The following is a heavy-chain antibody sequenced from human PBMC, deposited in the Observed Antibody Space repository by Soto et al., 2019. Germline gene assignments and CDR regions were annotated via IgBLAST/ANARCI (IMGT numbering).Heavy chain of an antibody. CDR3: ARDFIVGGKYYYYYYGMDV. Sequence: SSETLSLACAVSRGSLSSYDWSWIRQPAGKGVEWIGRIYTSGSTNYNPSLKSRVTMSVDTSKNQFSLKLSSVTAADTAVYSCARDFIVGGKYYYYYYGMDVWGQGTTVT. J-gene: IGHJ6*02. D-gene: IGHD1-26*01. CDR2: IYTSGST. V-gene: IGHV4-4*07. CDR1: RGSLSSYD.